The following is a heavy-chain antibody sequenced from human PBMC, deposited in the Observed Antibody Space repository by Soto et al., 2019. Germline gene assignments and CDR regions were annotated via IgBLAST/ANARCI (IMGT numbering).Heavy chain of an antibody. V-gene: IGHV4-31*03. D-gene: IGHD3-9*01. J-gene: IGHJ6*03. Sequence: SETLSLTCIVSGGSISSGGYYWSWIRQHPGKGLEWIGYIYYSGSTYYNPSLKSRVTISVDTSKNQFSLKLSSVTAADTAVYYCARARGTMFLASYYMDVWGKGTTVTVSS. CDR1: GGSISSGGYY. CDR2: IYYSGST. CDR3: ARARGTMFLASYYMDV.